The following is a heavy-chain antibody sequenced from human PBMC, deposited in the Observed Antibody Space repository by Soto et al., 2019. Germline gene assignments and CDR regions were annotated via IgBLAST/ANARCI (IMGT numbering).Heavy chain of an antibody. CDR3: ARESPRELPYYFDF. D-gene: IGHD1-7*01. J-gene: IGHJ4*01. Sequence: SSETLSLTCTVSGGSINSGGYYWTWIRQHSGKGLEWIGYIFYSRTTSYNPSLKSRVTISGDTSKNQFSLTLRSVTAADSAVYYCARESPRELPYYFDFSGPAAPVAVSS. V-gene: IGHV4-31*03. CDR1: GGSINSGGYY. CDR2: IFYSRTT.